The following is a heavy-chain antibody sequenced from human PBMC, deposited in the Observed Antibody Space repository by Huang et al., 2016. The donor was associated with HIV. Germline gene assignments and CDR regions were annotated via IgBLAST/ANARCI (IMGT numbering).Heavy chain of an antibody. Sequence: QVHLQQWGAGLLKPSETLTLTCAVSGASFTGNYWTWIRQTPGKGLEWIGEINDSGANIYNPSLESRVTISIDRSKKEFSLRLSSMTAADTAVYYCARQWVLLDYLMGMDVWGQGTTVIVSS. CDR3: ARQWVLLDYLMGMDV. V-gene: IGHV4-34*01. J-gene: IGHJ6*02. CDR1: GASFTGNY. D-gene: IGHD3-3*01. CDR2: INDSGAN.